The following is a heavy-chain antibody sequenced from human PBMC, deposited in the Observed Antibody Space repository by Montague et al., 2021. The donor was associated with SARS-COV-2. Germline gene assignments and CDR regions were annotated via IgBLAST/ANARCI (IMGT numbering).Heavy chain of an antibody. D-gene: IGHD3-10*01. J-gene: IGHJ6*03. Sequence: SETRSLTCAVHGTSFSGYYWNWIRQPPGKGLEWIGEINHGGSTKYSPSLKSRLTISADTSKNQFSLKLTSVAAADTAVYYCARLRDGVVPSPILGVGPYYSYYMDVWGRGTTVTVSS. V-gene: IGHV4-34*01. CDR1: GTSFSGYY. CDR3: ARLRDGVVPSPILGVGPYYSYYMDV. CDR2: INHGGST.